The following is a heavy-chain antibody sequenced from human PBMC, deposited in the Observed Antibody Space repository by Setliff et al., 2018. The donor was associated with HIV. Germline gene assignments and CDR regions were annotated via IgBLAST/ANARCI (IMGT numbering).Heavy chain of an antibody. CDR1: GGSISSYF. CDR3: ARHSDRTGYYSPFDN. V-gene: IGHV4-59*01. CDR2: IYYSGST. J-gene: IGHJ4*02. Sequence: SETLSLTCTVSGGSISSYFWSWVRQPPGKGLEWIGYIYYSGSTNYNPSLKSRVSISVDTSKKQVSLKLNSVTAADTAVYYCARHSDRTGYYSPFDNWGQGTLVTVSS. D-gene: IGHD3-9*01.